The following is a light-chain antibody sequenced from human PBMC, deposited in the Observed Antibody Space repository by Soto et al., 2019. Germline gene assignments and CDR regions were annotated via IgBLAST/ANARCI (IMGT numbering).Light chain of an antibody. CDR1: RGISSW. CDR3: QQYNSYSYT. CDR2: DAS. J-gene: IGKJ2*01. V-gene: IGKV1-5*01. Sequence: DIQMTQSPSTLSASVGDRVTITCRASRGISSWLAWYQQKPGKAPKLLIYDASSLESGVPSRFSGSGSGTEFTLTISSLQPDDFATYYCQQYNSYSYTFGQGTKLEIK.